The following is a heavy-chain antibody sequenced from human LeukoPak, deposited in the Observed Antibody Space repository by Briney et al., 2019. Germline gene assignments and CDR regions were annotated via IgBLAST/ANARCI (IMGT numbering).Heavy chain of an antibody. CDR2: IHYSGST. CDR1: GGSVSGYY. Sequence: SETLSLTCTVSGGSVSGYYWSWIRQPPGKGLQWIGYIHYSGSTNYNPSLKSRVTISVDTSKNQFSLKLSSVTAADTAVYYCARATQSADFDFWSGYSRDDPNHSAYFGYWGQGTLVTVSS. D-gene: IGHD3-3*01. CDR3: ARATQSADFDFWSGYSRDDPNHSAYFGY. J-gene: IGHJ4*02. V-gene: IGHV4-59*02.